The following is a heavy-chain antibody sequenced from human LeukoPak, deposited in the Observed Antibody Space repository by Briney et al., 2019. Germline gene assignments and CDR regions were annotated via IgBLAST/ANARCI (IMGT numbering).Heavy chain of an antibody. V-gene: IGHV1-24*01. Sequence: ASVKVSCKVSGYTLTELSMHWVRQAPGKGLEWMGGFDPEDGETIYAQKFQGRVTMTEDTSTDTAYMELSSLRSEDTAVYYCATALSNIVARPTQGSYFDYWGQGTLVTVSS. D-gene: IGHD6-6*01. CDR1: GYTLTELS. J-gene: IGHJ4*02. CDR3: ATALSNIVARPTQGSYFDY. CDR2: FDPEDGET.